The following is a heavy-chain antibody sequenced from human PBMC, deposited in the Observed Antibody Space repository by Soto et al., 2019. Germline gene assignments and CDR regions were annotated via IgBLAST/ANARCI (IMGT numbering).Heavy chain of an antibody. CDR3: AHRGYSGYV. J-gene: IGHJ4*02. CDR2: IYWDDDK. Sequence: TLSLTCTVSGGSISTYYWSWIRQPPGKALEWLALIYWDDDKRYSPSLKSRLTITKDTSKNQVVLTMTNMDPVDTATYYCAHRGYSGYVWGQGTLVTVSS. D-gene: IGHD5-12*01. V-gene: IGHV2-5*08. CDR1: GGSISTYY.